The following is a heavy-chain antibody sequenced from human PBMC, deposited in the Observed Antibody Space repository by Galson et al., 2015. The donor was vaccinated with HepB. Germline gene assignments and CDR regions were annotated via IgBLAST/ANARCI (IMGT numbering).Heavy chain of an antibody. D-gene: IGHD2-2*01. J-gene: IGHJ4*02. CDR2: INANSGAT. V-gene: IGHV1-2*02. CDR1: GYTFHAFY. CDR3: VRGGDVVPATVPFDY. Sequence: SVKVSCKASGYTFHAFYMHWIRQAPGQGLEWLGWINANSGATEYAQKFQGRVTLTRDTSITTAYMELTGLTSDDTAVYFCVRGGDVVPATVPFDYWGQGTLLAVSS.